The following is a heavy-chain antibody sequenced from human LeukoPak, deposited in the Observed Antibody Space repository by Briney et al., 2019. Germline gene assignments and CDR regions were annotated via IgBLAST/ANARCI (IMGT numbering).Heavy chain of an antibody. CDR2: VATAGDT. CDR1: GFTFSSYD. J-gene: IGHJ4*02. CDR3: ARGRSSGYYLFDY. Sequence: GGSLRLSCAASGFTFSSYDMHWVRQVTGKSLGWVSTVATAGDTYYPDSVKGRFTISRENVKNSLYLQMSSLRAEDTAVYFCARGRSSGYYLFDYWGQGTLVTVSS. V-gene: IGHV3-13*01. D-gene: IGHD3-22*01.